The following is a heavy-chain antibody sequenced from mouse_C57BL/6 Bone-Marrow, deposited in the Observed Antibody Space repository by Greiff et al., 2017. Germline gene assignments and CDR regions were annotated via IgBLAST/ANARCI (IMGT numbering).Heavy chain of an antibody. D-gene: IGHD1-1*01. Sequence: VKLQESGPGLVQPSQSLSITCTVSGFSLTSYGVHWVRQSPGKGLEWLGVIWRGGSTDYNAAFMSRLSITKENSKSQVFFKMNSLQADYTAVSDGAKGNGSINWYFDVWGTGTTVTVSS. J-gene: IGHJ1*03. CDR3: AKGNGSINWYFDV. V-gene: IGHV2-5*01. CDR2: IWRGGST. CDR1: GFSLTSYG.